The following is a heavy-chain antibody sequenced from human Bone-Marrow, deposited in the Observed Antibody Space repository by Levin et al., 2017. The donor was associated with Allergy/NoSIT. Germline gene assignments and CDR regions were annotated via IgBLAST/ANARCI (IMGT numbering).Heavy chain of an antibody. V-gene: IGHV3-30*03. Sequence: GGSLRLSCAASGFTFKTYGMHWVRQAPGKGLEWVAVISYVGSDEYYADSVKGRFTISRDNSKNTLYLQMNALRPEDTAVYYCATGSFDFWGQGTLDTVSS. J-gene: IGHJ4*02. CDR3: ATGSFDF. CDR1: GFTFKTYG. CDR2: ISYVGSDE.